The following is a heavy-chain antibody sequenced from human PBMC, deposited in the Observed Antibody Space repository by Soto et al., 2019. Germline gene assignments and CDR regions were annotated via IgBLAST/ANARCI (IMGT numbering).Heavy chain of an antibody. CDR1: RFPFSSYW. Sequence: EVQLVESGRGLVQPGGSLRLSCAASRFPFSSYWMSWVRQAPGKGLEWVATIKQDGTETYYLDSVKGRFTISRDNAKTSLYLQMNSLRAEDTAVYYCASYSYVSGSRSFDYWGQGTLVTVSS. J-gene: IGHJ4*02. CDR3: ASYSYVSGSRSFDY. CDR2: IKQDGTET. D-gene: IGHD3-10*01. V-gene: IGHV3-7*05.